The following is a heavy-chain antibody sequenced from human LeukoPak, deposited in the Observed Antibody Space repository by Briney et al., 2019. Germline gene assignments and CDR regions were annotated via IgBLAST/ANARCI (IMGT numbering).Heavy chain of an antibody. D-gene: IGHD5-24*01. V-gene: IGHV3-48*04. CDR3: ATDHRCAFDI. CDR1: QYPLPHHS. CDR2: CRERNMI. J-gene: IGHJ3*02. Sequence: GGYLQHCCEDSQYPLPHHSMNRVHQAPGKGLHWISYCRERNMIYYADSVKGRFTISRDNAKNSLYLQMNSLRAEDTAVYYCATDHRCAFDICGQATMDIVSS.